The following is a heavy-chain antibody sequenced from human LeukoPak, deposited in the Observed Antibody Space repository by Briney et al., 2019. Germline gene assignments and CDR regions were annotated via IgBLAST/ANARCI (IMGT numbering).Heavy chain of an antibody. Sequence: SENLSLTCTVSGGSISNNYWIWIRQPAGKGLEWIGRIYTSGSTDYNPSLKSRVTMSVDTSKNQFSLKVTSVTAADTAVYYCARGARNIYYFYMDVWGKGTPVTVSS. CDR1: GGSISNNY. CDR3: ARGARNIYYFYMDV. J-gene: IGHJ6*03. V-gene: IGHV4-4*07. CDR2: IYTSGST.